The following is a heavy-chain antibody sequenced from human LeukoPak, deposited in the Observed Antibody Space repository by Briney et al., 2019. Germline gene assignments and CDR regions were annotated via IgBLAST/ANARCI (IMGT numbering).Heavy chain of an antibody. Sequence: SETLSLTCTVSGASISYYYWSWIRQPPGKGLEWIGNIYHSGGTNYNPSLKSRVTISVDTSKNQFSLELSSVTAADTAVYYCARRRGYCSSTSCYDWFDPWGQGTLVTVSS. D-gene: IGHD2-2*01. V-gene: IGHV4-59*08. J-gene: IGHJ5*02. CDR1: GASISYYY. CDR3: ARRRGYCSSTSCYDWFDP. CDR2: IYHSGGT.